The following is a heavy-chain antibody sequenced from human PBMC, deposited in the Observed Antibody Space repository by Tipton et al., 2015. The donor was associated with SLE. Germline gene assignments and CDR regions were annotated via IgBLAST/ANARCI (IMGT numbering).Heavy chain of an antibody. CDR2: INHGGST. J-gene: IGHJ5*02. V-gene: IGHV4-34*01. D-gene: IGHD3-16*01. Sequence: GLVKPSETLSLTCSIYGGSFGGYYWSWIRQPPGKGLEWIGEINHGGSTNYNPSLKSRVTTSVDTSKNQFSLKLSSVTAADTAVYYCARDLRAIGDRFDPWGQGALVTVSS. CDR1: GGSFGGYY. CDR3: ARDLRAIGDRFDP.